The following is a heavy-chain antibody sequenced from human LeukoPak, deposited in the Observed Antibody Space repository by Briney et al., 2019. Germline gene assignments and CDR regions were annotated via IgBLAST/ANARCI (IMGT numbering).Heavy chain of an antibody. D-gene: IGHD6-13*01. V-gene: IGHV4-34*01. CDR2: INRSGST. Sequence: PSETLSLTCAVYGGSFSGYYWSWIRQPPGKGLEWVGEINRSGSTNYNPSLKSRVTISVDTSKNQFSLKLSSVTAADTAVYYCARCIAAAAPHAFDIWGQGTMVTVSP. CDR1: GGSFSGYY. J-gene: IGHJ3*02. CDR3: ARCIAAAAPHAFDI.